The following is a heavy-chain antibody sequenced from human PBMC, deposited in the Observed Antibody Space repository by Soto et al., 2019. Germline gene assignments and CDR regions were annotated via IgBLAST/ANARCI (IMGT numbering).Heavy chain of an antibody. CDR2: IKQDGSEK. V-gene: IGHV3-7*04. J-gene: IGHJ5*02. CDR3: ARALTTVTTGSVGFDP. CDR1: GFTFSSYW. D-gene: IGHD4-17*01. Sequence: EVQLVESGGGLVQPGGSLRLSCAASGFTFSSYWMSWVRQAPGKGLEWVANIKQDGSEKYYVDSVKGRFTISRDNAKNSLYLQMNSLRAEDTAVYYCARALTTVTTGSVGFDPRGQGTLVTVSS.